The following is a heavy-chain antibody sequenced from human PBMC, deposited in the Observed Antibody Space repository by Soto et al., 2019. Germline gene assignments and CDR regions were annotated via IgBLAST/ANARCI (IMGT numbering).Heavy chain of an antibody. J-gene: IGHJ6*02. CDR3: ARTFQSCSCGSCYYVMDV. CDR2: IIAGNGNT. D-gene: IGHD2-15*01. CDR1: GYTFTSNA. V-gene: IGHV1-3*01. Sequence: ASLKVSCKASGYTFTSNAMHWVRQAPGQRLEWMGWIIAGNGNTRYSQKFQGRVTITRDTSASTAYMELSSLRSEDTAVYYCARTFQSCSCGSCYYVMDVWGQGTTVTVSS.